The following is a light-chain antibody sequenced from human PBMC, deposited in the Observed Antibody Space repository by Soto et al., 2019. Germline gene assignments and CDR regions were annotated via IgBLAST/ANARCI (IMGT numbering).Light chain of an antibody. J-gene: IGLJ3*02. CDR3: QSYDSSLSAWV. CDR2: ANS. CDR1: SSNIGAGYD. V-gene: IGLV1-40*01. Sequence: QPVLTQPPSESGAPGQRVTISCTGSSSNIGAGYDVHWYQQFPGTVPKLLIYANSNRPSGVPDRISGSKSGTSASLAITGLQAEDEADYYCQSYDSSLSAWVFGGGTKLTVL.